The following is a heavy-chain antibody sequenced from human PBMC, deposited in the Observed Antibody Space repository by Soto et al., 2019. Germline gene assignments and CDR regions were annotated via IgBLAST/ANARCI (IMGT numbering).Heavy chain of an antibody. D-gene: IGHD2-15*01. J-gene: IGHJ4*02. V-gene: IGHV4-39*01. CDR3: AKRRGAGGHFDY. CDR1: GGSISNSNYF. CDR2: ILYTGTT. Sequence: ETLSLPCTVSGGSISNSNYFWGLIRQAPGKGLEWIASILYTGTTSYNSSLKSRVAISRDNSKNTLSLQMNSLTAEDTAVYFCAKRRGAGGHFDYWGQGDLVTVSS.